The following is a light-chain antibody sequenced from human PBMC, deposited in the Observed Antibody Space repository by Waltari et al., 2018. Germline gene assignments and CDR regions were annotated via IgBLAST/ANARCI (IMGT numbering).Light chain of an antibody. CDR1: SSDVGGSNS. Sequence: QSALTQPRSVSGSPGQSVTISCTGTSSDVGGSNSVSWHQQHPGKAPKLMIYDVSKRPSGVPDRFSGSKSGNTASLTISGLQAEDEADYYCCSYAGSYTWVFGGGTKLTVL. CDR3: CSYAGSYTWV. V-gene: IGLV2-11*01. CDR2: DVS. J-gene: IGLJ3*02.